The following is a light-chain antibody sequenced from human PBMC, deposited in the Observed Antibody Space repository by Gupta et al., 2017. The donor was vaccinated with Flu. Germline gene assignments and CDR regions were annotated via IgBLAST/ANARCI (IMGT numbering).Light chain of an antibody. CDR1: HDITNY. J-gene: IGKJ2*03. CDR2: DAS. Sequence: DIQMTQSPSSLSASVGDRVTITCQASHDITNYLNWYQQKPGKAPKLLIFDASNLESGVPSRFSGSGSGTEFKFTISRLQPEDIATYYCQQCESPPFSFGQGTKLEIK. CDR3: QQCESPPFS. V-gene: IGKV1-33*01.